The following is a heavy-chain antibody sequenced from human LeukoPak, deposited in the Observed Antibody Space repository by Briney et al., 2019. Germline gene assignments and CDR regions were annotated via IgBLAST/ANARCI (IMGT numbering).Heavy chain of an antibody. Sequence: GESLQISCQGSGSTFTSYWIGWVRQMPGKGLEWMGIIYPGDSDTRYSPSFQGQVTISADKSISTAYLQWSSLKASDTAMYYCARPAGIWDAFDIWGQGTMVTVSS. CDR3: ARPAGIWDAFDI. V-gene: IGHV5-51*01. D-gene: IGHD3-10*01. CDR1: GSTFTSYW. CDR2: IYPGDSDT. J-gene: IGHJ3*02.